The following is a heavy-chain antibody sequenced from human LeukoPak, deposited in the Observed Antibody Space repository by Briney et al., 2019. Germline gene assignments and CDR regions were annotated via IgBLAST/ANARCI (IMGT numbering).Heavy chain of an antibody. CDR3: ARDRGTQWLEQGGYFDY. D-gene: IGHD6-19*01. CDR2: IIPIFGTA. CDR1: GGTFSSYA. J-gene: IGHJ4*02. Sequence: SVKVSCKASGGTFSSYAISWVRQAPGQGLEWMGGIIPIFGTANYAQKFQGRVTITADESTSTAYMELSSLRSEDTAVYYCARDRGTQWLEQGGYFDYWGQGTLVTVSS. V-gene: IGHV1-69*13.